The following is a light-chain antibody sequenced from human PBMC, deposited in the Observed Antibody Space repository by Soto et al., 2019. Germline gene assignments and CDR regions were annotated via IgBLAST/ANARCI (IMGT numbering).Light chain of an antibody. J-gene: IGKJ5*01. CDR1: QSVSSYY. CDR2: AAS. Sequence: DIVLTQSPGTLCLSPGERATLSCRASQSVSSYYLAWYQQKPGQAPRLLIYAASSRATGIPDRFSGGGSGTDFTLTISRLEPEDFAVYYCQQYGNSPVTFGQGTRLEIK. V-gene: IGKV3-20*01. CDR3: QQYGNSPVT.